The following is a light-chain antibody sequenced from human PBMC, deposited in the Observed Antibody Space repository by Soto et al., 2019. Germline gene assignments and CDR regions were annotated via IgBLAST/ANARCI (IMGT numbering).Light chain of an antibody. V-gene: IGLV8-61*01. CDR1: SGSVSTSYY. Sequence: QTVVTQEPSFSVSPGGTVTLTCGLSSGSVSTSYYPSWYQQTPGQAPRTLIYSTNTRSSGVPDRFSGSILGNKAALTITGAQADDESDYSCVLYMGSDVVFGGGTKLTVL. CDR3: VLYMGSDVV. CDR2: STN. J-gene: IGLJ2*01.